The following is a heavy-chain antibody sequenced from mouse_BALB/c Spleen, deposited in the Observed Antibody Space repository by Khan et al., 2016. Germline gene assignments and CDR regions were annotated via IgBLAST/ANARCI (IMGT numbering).Heavy chain of an antibody. V-gene: IGHV3-1*02. CDR3: ARFDSDDWYVDV. D-gene: IGHD2-12*01. CDR1: GYSITSGYS. J-gene: IGHJ1*01. Sequence: EVQLQESGPDLVKPSQSLSLTCTVTGYSITSGYSWHWIRQFPGNKLEWMGYIHYSGSTNYNPSLTSRISITRDTPKHLFFLQLTSVTTAATATYYCARFDSDDWYVDVGGAGTTVTGSS. CDR2: IHYSGST.